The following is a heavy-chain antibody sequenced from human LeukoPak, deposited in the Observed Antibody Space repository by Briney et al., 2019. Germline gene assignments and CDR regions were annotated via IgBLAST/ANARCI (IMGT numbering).Heavy chain of an antibody. V-gene: IGHV1-18*01. Sequence: GASVKVSCKASGYTFTSYGISWVRQAPGQGLEWMGWISAYNGNTNYAQKLQGRVTMTTDTSTSTAYMELRSLRSADTAVYYCARPPPYGDYAYGMDVWGQGTTVTVSS. CDR2: ISAYNGNT. CDR1: GYTFTSYG. D-gene: IGHD4-17*01. CDR3: ARPPPYGDYAYGMDV. J-gene: IGHJ6*02.